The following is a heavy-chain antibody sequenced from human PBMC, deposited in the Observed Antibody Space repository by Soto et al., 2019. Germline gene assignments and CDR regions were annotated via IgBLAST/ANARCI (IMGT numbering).Heavy chain of an antibody. V-gene: IGHV1-69*02. CDR1: GDTFTDHT. D-gene: IGHD2-15*01. CDR3: ASGYCICGSCYSDFDF. Sequence: QVHLVQSGAEVKKPGSSVKVSCKASGDTFTDHTVTWVRQAPGQGLEWMGRSVPTLGMANYAQTFQGRVTITADTCMTTACLELTGLTSDDSAVYYCASGYCICGSCYSDFDFWGQGTLVTVSS. CDR2: SVPTLGMA. J-gene: IGHJ4*01.